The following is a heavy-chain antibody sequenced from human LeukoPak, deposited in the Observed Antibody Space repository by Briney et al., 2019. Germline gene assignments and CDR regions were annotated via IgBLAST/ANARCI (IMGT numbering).Heavy chain of an antibody. CDR2: IYSSGRT. CDR1: GGXISDCH. J-gene: IGHJ6*02. CDR3: ARVGYCSGDICYRYGMDV. V-gene: IGHV4-4*07. Sequence: SETLSLTCTVSGGXISDCHCNWIRQPAGKGREWIGGIYSSGRTNYNPSLKSRVTMSLDTSKNQFSLKLSSVTAADTAVYYCARVGYCSGDICYRYGMDVWGQGTTVTVSS. D-gene: IGHD2-15*01.